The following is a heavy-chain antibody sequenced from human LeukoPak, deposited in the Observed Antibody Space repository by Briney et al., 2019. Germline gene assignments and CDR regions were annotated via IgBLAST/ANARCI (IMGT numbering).Heavy chain of an antibody. D-gene: IGHD5-18*01. CDR3: ARAREVGYSYGPIDY. CDR1: GGTFSCYA. V-gene: IGHV1-69*13. CDR2: FIPICGTA. Sequence: SVKVSCKASGGTFSCYAITWLRQAPGQGLEWIGGFIPICGTANYAQKIQGRVTFTADESTSTAYMELSSLRYEDTAVYYCARAREVGYSYGPIDYWGQGTLVTVSS. J-gene: IGHJ4*02.